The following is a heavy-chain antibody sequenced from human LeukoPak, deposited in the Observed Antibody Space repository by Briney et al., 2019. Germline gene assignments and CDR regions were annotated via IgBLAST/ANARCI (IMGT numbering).Heavy chain of an antibody. V-gene: IGHV3-7*01. CDR2: IKQDGSEK. Sequence: GGSLRLSCAASGFTFSNYWMSWVRQAPGKGLEWVANIKQDGSEKYYVNSVKGRFTISRDNAKNSLYLQMNSLRAEDTAVYYCARVGGIAAAGNDYWGQGTLVTVSS. J-gene: IGHJ4*02. D-gene: IGHD6-13*01. CDR3: ARVGGIAAAGNDY. CDR1: GFTFSNYW.